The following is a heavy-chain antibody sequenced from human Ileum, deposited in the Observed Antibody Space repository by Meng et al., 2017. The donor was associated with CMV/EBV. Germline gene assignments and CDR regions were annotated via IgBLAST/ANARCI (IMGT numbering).Heavy chain of an antibody. CDR1: GGSISSGTYY. J-gene: IGHJ4*02. V-gene: IGHV4-30-4*08. D-gene: IGHD3-10*01. CDR3: VILGGSTMGFDY. Sequence: SETLSLTCTVSGGSISSGTYYWTWIRQPPGKGLEWIGYIYYSGSTYYNPSLKSRVTISVDTSKNQFSLKLSSVTAADTAVYYCVILGGSTMGFDYWGQGTLVTVSS. CDR2: IYYSGST.